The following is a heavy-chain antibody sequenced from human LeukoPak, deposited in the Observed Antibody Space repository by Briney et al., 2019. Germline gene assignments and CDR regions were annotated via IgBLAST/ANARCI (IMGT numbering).Heavy chain of an antibody. Sequence: SETLSLTCTVSGSSISSYYWSWIRQPPGKGLEWIGYIYYSGSTNYNPSLKSRVTISVDTSKNRFSLKLSSVTAADTAVYYCARVGLYGDYATWGQGTLVTVSS. CDR3: ARVGLYGDYAT. CDR2: IYYSGST. CDR1: GSSISSYY. D-gene: IGHD4-17*01. J-gene: IGHJ4*02. V-gene: IGHV4-59*01.